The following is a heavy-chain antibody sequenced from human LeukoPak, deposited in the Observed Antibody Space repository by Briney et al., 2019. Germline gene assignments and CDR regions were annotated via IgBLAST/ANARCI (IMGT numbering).Heavy chain of an antibody. CDR3: ATLIGYCSGGSCYFGAFDI. Sequence: ASVKVSCKASGYTFTGYYMHWVRQAPGQGLEWMGWINPNSGGTNYAQKFQGRVTMTRDTSISTAYMELSRLRSDDTAVYYCATLIGYCSGGSCYFGAFDIWGQGTMVAVSS. CDR1: GYTFTGYY. J-gene: IGHJ3*02. D-gene: IGHD2-15*01. V-gene: IGHV1-2*02. CDR2: INPNSGGT.